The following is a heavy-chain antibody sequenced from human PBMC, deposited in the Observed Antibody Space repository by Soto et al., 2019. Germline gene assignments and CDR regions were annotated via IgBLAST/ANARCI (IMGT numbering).Heavy chain of an antibody. D-gene: IGHD3-3*01. J-gene: IGHJ6*02. CDR3: TKASYDRNHMEV. V-gene: IGHV3-23*01. CDR1: GFTFGNFV. Sequence: EVQLLESGGGLVQPGGSLRLSCAASGFTFGNFVMRWVRQTPGKGLELVLTITETGGDTYYTDSVKGRFTISTDNSKNSSDLQMTSLSAEDPALYYCTKASYDRNHMEVWGPGTTVTVSS. CDR2: ITETGGDT.